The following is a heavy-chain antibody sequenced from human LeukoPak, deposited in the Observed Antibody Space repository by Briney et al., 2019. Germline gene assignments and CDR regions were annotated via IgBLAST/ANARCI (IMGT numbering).Heavy chain of an antibody. CDR2: ISSSSSYI. CDR3: ARVNYDSVRFYP. D-gene: IGHD4-11*01. J-gene: IGHJ5*02. V-gene: IGHV3-21*04. CDR1: GFTFSYYG. Sequence: GGSLRLSCAASGFTFSYYGMHWVRQAPGKGLEWVSSISSSSSYIYYADSVKGRFTISRDNAKNSLYLQMNSLRAEDTAVYYCARVNYDSVRFYPWAQGTLVTVSS.